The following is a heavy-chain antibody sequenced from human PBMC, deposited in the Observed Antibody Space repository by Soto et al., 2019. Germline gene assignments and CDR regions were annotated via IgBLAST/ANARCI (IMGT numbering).Heavy chain of an antibody. CDR3: ARDREGAVAGTFDY. J-gene: IGHJ4*02. CDR2: IYYSGST. D-gene: IGHD6-19*01. Sequence: SETLSLTCTVSGGSINSGGYYWNWIRQHPGKGLEWIGYIYYSGSTNYNPSLKSRVTISVDTSKNQFSLELRSVTAADTAVYYCARDREGAVAGTFDYWGRGILVTVSS. V-gene: IGHV4-61*08. CDR1: GGSINSGGYY.